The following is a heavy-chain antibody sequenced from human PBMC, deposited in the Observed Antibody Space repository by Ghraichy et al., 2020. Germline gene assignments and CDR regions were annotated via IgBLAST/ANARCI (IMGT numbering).Heavy chain of an antibody. CDR1: GFTFSSYA. Sequence: GGSLRLSCAASGFTFSSYAMSWVRQAPGKGLEWVSAISGSGGSTYYADSVKGRFTISRDNSKNTLYLQMNSLRAEDTAIYYCAKDRAGTPILDYWGQGTLVTVSS. CDR2: ISGSGGST. V-gene: IGHV3-23*01. CDR3: AKDRAGTPILDY. D-gene: IGHD1-7*01. J-gene: IGHJ4*02.